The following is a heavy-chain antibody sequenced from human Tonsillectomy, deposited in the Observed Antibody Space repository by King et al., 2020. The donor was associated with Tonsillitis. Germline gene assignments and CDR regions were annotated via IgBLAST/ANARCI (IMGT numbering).Heavy chain of an antibody. D-gene: IGHD1-1*01. CDR2: IYYSGST. J-gene: IGHJ4*02. CDR3: ARAPTHDAGKFDY. CDR1: CGSTSSSSYY. V-gene: IGHV4-39*01. Sequence: QLQESGPGLVKPSETLSLTCTVSCGSTSSSSYYWGWIRQPPGKGLEWIGIIYYSGSTYYNPSIKSRVTISVDTSKNQFSLKLSSVTAADTAVYYCARAPTHDAGKFDYWGQGTLVTVSS.